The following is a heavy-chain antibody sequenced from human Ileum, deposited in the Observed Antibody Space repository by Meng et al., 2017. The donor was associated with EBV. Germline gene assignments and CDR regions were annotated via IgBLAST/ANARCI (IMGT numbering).Heavy chain of an antibody. CDR2: LIAVFDKT. Sequence: QVQLGQSGGEVKKPGSSVKVACKTSGGSFSTHTFSWVRQAPGQGLEWTGGLIAVFDKTKAAPRFQDRVTFTADESTSTAYMELSSLTFDDTAVYFCARGRRNEPLFDYWGQGTLVTVSS. CDR3: ARGRRNEPLFDY. J-gene: IGHJ4*02. D-gene: IGHD1-14*01. V-gene: IGHV1-69*13. CDR1: GGSFSTHT.